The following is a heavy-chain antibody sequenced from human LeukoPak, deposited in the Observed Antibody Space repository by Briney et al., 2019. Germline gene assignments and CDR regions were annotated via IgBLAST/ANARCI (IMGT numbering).Heavy chain of an antibody. CDR3: ARGGTHVLRFLEWYDAFDI. CDR2: INHSGST. Sequence: SETLSLTCTVSGGSISSGGYYWSWIRQPPGKGLEWIGEINHSGSTNYNPSLKSRVTISVDTSKNQFSLKLSSVTAADTAVYYCARGGTHVLRFLEWYDAFDIWGQGTMVTVSS. V-gene: IGHV4-39*07. D-gene: IGHD3-3*01. CDR1: GGSISSGGYY. J-gene: IGHJ3*02.